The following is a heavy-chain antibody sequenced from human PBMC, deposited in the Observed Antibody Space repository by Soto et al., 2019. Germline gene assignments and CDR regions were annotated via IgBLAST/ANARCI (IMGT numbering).Heavy chain of an antibody. CDR2: ISYVGSNK. D-gene: IGHD3-3*01. J-gene: IGHJ6*02. CDR3: AKYLIFGVVMLYCYGMDS. V-gene: IGHV3-30*18. Sequence: GGSLRLSSAASGYSLKSYVMHGFIQAAGKWLEWVAVISYVGSNKYYADSVKVRFTISRDNSKNTLYLQMNSLRAEDTTVYYCAKYLIFGVVMLYCYGMDSWGQGPTGTVSS. CDR1: GYSLKSYV.